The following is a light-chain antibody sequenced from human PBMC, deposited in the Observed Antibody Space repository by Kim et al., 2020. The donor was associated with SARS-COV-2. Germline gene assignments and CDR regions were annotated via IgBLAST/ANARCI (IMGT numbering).Light chain of an antibody. CDR2: EVT. Sequence: GQSVTISCTGTSGDVGGYNYVSWYQQHPGKAPKLMIYEVTKRPSGVPDRFSGSKSGNTASLTVSGLQAEDEADYYCSSYAGSNNYVFGTGTKVTVL. CDR1: SGDVGGYNY. J-gene: IGLJ1*01. V-gene: IGLV2-8*01. CDR3: SSYAGSNNYV.